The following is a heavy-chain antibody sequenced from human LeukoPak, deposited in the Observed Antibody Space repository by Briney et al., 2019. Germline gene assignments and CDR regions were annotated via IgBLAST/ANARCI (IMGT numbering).Heavy chain of an antibody. CDR3: ARGGSGLWFDP. V-gene: IGHV4-30-2*01. CDR2: IYHSGST. J-gene: IGHJ5*02. CDR1: GGSISSGGYY. Sequence: SETLSLTCTVSGGSISSGGYYWSWIRQPPGKGLEWIGYIYHSGSTYYNPSLKSRVTISVDRSKNQFSLKLSSVTAADTAVYYCARGGSGLWFDPWGQGTLVTVSS.